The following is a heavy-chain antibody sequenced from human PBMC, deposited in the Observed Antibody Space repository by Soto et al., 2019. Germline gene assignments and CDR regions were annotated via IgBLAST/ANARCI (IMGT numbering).Heavy chain of an antibody. CDR3: AKDQRRSTVTIDY. CDR2: ISGSGGST. Sequence: GGFLRLSCAASGVSFSTCTMNWVRQAPGKGLEWVSAISGSGGSTYYADSVKGRFTISRDNSKNTLYLQMNSLRAEDTAVYYCAKDQRRSTVTIDYWGQGTLVTVSS. D-gene: IGHD4-4*01. CDR1: GVSFSTCT. J-gene: IGHJ4*02. V-gene: IGHV3-23*01.